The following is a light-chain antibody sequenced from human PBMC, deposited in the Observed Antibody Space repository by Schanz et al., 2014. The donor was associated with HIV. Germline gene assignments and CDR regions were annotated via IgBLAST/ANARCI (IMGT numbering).Light chain of an antibody. J-gene: IGLJ2*01. CDR1: SSDVGNYNY. V-gene: IGLV2-14*03. Sequence: QSALTQPASVSGSPGQSITISCTGTSSDVGNYNYVSWYQQLPGKVPKLMIYDVSNRASGVSNRFSGSRSGNTASLTISGLQAEDEADYYCCSHAGSSTWVFGGGTKVTVL. CDR2: DVS. CDR3: CSHAGSSTWV.